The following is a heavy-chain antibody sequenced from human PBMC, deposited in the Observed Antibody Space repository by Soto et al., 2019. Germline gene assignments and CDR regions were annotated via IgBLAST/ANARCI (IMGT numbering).Heavy chain of an antibody. CDR2: IIPIFGTA. V-gene: IGHV1-69*13. J-gene: IGHJ4*02. D-gene: IGHD2-15*01. CDR1: GGTFSSYA. CDR3: ARARSPYCSGGSCYPDY. Sequence: SVKVSCKASGGTFSSYAISWVRQAPGQGLEWMGGIIPIFGTANYAQKFQGRVTITADESTSTAYMELSSLRSEDTAVYYCARARSPYCSGGSCYPDYWGQGTLVTVS.